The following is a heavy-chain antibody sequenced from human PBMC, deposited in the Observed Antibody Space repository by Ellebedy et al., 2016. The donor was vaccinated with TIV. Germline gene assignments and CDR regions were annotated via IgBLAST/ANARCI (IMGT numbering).Heavy chain of an antibody. V-gene: IGHV3-13*01. J-gene: IGHJ4*02. CDR1: GFIFSAYD. D-gene: IGHD3-10*01. CDR3: ARSGGDGVGLDY. Sequence: GESLKISCAACGFIFSAYDMHWVRQSSGGGLEWVSEIGTAGDTYYAGPVKGRFTISRENAKNSLYLQMNSLRPGDTAVYYCARSGGDGVGLDYWGQGTLVTVSS. CDR2: IGTAGDT.